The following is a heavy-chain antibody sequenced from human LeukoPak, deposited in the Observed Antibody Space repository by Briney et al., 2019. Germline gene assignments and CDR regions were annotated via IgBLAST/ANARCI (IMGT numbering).Heavy chain of an antibody. V-gene: IGHV4-59*08. CDR3: ARHGAGYSSSWYSY. CDR1: GGSISSYY. J-gene: IGHJ4*02. Sequence: SGTLSLTCTVSGGSISSYYWSWIRQPPGKGLEWIGYIYYSGSTNYNPSLKSRVTISVDTSKNQFSLKLSSVTAADTAVYYCARHGAGYSSSWYSYWGQGTLVTVSS. CDR2: IYYSGST. D-gene: IGHD6-13*01.